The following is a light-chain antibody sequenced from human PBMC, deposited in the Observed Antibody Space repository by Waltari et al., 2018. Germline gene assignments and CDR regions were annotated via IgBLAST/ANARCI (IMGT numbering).Light chain of an antibody. V-gene: IGKV1-12*01. CDR2: AAS. Sequence: DIQMTQSPSSVSASVGDRVTITCRASQGISSWLALYQQKPGNAPKLLFYAASSLQSGVPSRFSGSGSGTDCTLTISSLQPEDFATYYCQQANSFPRTFGQGTKVEIK. CDR3: QQANSFPRT. J-gene: IGKJ1*01. CDR1: QGISSW.